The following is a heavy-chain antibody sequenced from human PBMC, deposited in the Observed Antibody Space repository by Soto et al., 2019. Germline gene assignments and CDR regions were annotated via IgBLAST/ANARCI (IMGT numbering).Heavy chain of an antibody. CDR3: ARDPLWGTAMVLWYFDL. CDR1: GFTFNDYA. Sequence: GGSLRLSCAASGFTFNDYAMHWVRQAPGKGLEWVALISYDGSNKYYADSVKGRFTISRDNSKNTLYLQMNSLRAEDTAVYYCARDPLWGTAMVLWYFDLWGRGTLVTVSS. CDR2: ISYDGSNK. D-gene: IGHD5-18*01. J-gene: IGHJ2*01. V-gene: IGHV3-30-3*01.